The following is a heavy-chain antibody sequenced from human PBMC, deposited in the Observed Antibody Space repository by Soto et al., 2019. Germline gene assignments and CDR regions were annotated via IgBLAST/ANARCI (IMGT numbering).Heavy chain of an antibody. V-gene: IGHV4-30-4*01. CDR3: ARTNYDYVWGSYRFDY. D-gene: IGHD3-16*02. Sequence: QVQLQESGPGLVKPSQTLSLTCTVSGGSINSGDYYWSWIRQPPGKGLEWIGYISYSGTTYYKPSLRSRITISLDTPKNQFSLRLASVTAADTAVYYCARTNYDYVWGSYRFDYWGQGTLVTVSS. J-gene: IGHJ4*02. CDR1: GGSINSGDYY. CDR2: ISYSGTT.